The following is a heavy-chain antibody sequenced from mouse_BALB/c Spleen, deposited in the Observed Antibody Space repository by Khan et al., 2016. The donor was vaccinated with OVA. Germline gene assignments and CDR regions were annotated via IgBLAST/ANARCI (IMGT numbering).Heavy chain of an antibody. D-gene: IGHD1-2*01. V-gene: IGHV2-6-7*01. J-gene: IGHJ3*01. CDR3: ARELRLGGFAY. CDR1: GFSLTDYG. CDR2: IWGDGST. Sequence: QMQLEESGPGLVAPSQSLSITCTVSGFSLTDYGVNWVRQPPGKGLEWLGMIWGDGSTDYNSALKSRLSISKDNSKSQVFLKMNSLQTDDTARYYCARELRLGGFAYWGQGTLVTVSA.